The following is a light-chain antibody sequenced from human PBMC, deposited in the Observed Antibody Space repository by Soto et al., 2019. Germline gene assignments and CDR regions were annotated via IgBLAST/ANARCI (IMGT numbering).Light chain of an antibody. V-gene: IGKV3-20*01. CDR2: EAS. Sequence: TQSPSSLSASVGDRVTITCRASQIISSSLAWYQQKPGQAPRLLIYEASNRATGIPDRFSGSGSGTDFTLTISRLEPEDFAVYYCQQYGSSPRTFGQGTKVDIK. J-gene: IGKJ1*01. CDR3: QQYGSSPRT. CDR1: QIISSS.